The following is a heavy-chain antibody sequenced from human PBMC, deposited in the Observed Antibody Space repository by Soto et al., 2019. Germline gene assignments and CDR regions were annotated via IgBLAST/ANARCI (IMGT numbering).Heavy chain of an antibody. Sequence: GGSLRLSCAASEFTFSSYSMNWVRQAPGKGLEWVGRARNKANSYTTKYAASVKVRFTISRDDSKNSLYLQMNSLKTEDTAVYYCARRYCSGGSCYDAFDIWGQGTMVTVSS. J-gene: IGHJ3*02. V-gene: IGHV3-72*01. CDR3: ARRYCSGGSCYDAFDI. CDR1: EFTFSSYS. D-gene: IGHD2-15*01. CDR2: ARNKANSYTT.